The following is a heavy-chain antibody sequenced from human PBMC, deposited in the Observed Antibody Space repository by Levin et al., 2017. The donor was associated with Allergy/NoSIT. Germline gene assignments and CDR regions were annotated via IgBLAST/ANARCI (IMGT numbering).Heavy chain of an antibody. D-gene: IGHD2-8*01. J-gene: IGHJ4*02. V-gene: IGHV1-8*01. CDR1: GYTFTSYD. CDR3: ARVIPCTHGVCHDYYFDN. CDR2: MNPNSGNT. Sequence: GESLKISCKASGYTFTSYDINWVRQATGQGLEWMGWMNPNSGNTGYAQKFQGRVTMTRNTSISTAYMELSSLRSEDTAVYYCARVIPCTHGVCHDYYFDNWGQGTLVTVSS.